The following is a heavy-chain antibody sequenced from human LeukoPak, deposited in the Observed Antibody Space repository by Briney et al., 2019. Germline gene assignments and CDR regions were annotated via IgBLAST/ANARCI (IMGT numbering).Heavy chain of an antibody. Sequence: LTGGSLRLSCAASGFNFANHAMSWVRQTPGKGLEWVSAISGGGDITYYADSVTGRLTISRDNSKDTLFLQMHSLRPGDTAVYYCAKADNSGYYYVYWGQGTLVTVSS. CDR2: ISGGGDIT. CDR3: AKADNSGYYYVY. V-gene: IGHV3-23*01. D-gene: IGHD3-22*01. J-gene: IGHJ4*02. CDR1: GFNFANHA.